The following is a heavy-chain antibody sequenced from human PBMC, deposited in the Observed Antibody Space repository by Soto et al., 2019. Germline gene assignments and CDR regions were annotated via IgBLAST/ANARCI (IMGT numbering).Heavy chain of an antibody. J-gene: IGHJ4*02. CDR1: GGSINSNNYY. CDR3: AKVVVAATRHTDFDS. Sequence: SETLSLTCTVSGGSINSNNYYWAWIRQPPGKGLAWIASIYYDGSTYYNPSLKSRVSISVDTSKNHFSLKLSSAAAADTAVYYCAKVVVAATRHTDFDSWGQGTLVTVSS. V-gene: IGHV4-39*02. CDR2: IYYDGST. D-gene: IGHD2-15*01.